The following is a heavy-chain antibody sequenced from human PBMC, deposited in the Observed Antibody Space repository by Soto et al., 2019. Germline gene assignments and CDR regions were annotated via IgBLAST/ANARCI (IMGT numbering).Heavy chain of an antibody. J-gene: IGHJ4*02. D-gene: IGHD6-6*01. Sequence: GGSLRLSCAASGFTFSSYGMHWVRQAPGKGLEWVAVISYDGSNKYYADSVKGRFTISRDNSKNTLYLQMNSLRAEDTAVYYCAKDPDHQSKYSSSSYFDYWGQGTLVTVSS. V-gene: IGHV3-30*18. CDR3: AKDPDHQSKYSSSSYFDY. CDR1: GFTFSSYG. CDR2: ISYDGSNK.